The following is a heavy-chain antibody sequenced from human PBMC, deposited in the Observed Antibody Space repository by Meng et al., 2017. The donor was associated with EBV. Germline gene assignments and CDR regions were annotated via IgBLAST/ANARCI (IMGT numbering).Heavy chain of an antibody. CDR2: IYWDDDK. D-gene: IGHD1-26*01. Sequence: HIHLQDAVPTLVKPPPTLTLTCTFSGFSLSPSGVGVGWIRQPPGKALEWLALIYWDDDKRYSPSLKSRLTITKDTSKNQVVLTMTNMDPVDTATYYCAHSRVGATEFDYWGQGTLVTVSS. V-gene: IGHV2-5*02. CDR1: GFSLSPSGVG. J-gene: IGHJ4*02. CDR3: AHSRVGATEFDY.